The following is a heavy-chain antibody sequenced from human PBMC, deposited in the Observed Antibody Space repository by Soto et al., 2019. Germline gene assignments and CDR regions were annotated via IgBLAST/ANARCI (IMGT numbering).Heavy chain of an antibody. CDR1: GFTFSNAW. Sequence: EVQLVESGGGLVKPGGSLRLSCAASGFTFSNAWMSWVRQAPGKGLEWVGRIKSKTDGGTTDYVAPVKGRFTISRDDSKNTLYLQMNSLKTEDTAVYYCTTGIYGDYVKDYWGQGTLVTVSS. V-gene: IGHV3-15*01. CDR3: TTGIYGDYVKDY. CDR2: IKSKTDGGTT. D-gene: IGHD4-17*01. J-gene: IGHJ4*02.